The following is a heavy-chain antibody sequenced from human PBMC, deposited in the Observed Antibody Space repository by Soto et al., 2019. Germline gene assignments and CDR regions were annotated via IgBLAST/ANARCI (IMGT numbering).Heavy chain of an antibody. J-gene: IGHJ6*02. CDR3: TTGSVEGI. V-gene: IGHV3-15*07. Sequence: DSVGGLVKPGGSLRLSCVASGFSFNEAWMNWVRQAPGEGLEWVGRIKTSAGGGATDYAAPVQGRFTISRDDSKNALYLHMNSLRTEDTAIYYCTTGSVEGIWGQGTTVTVSS. D-gene: IGHD2-15*01. CDR1: GFSFNEAW. CDR2: IKTSAGGGAT.